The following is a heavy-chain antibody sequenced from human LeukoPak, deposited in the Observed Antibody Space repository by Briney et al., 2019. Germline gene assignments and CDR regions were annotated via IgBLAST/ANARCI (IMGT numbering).Heavy chain of an antibody. D-gene: IGHD5-18*01. Sequence: PSETLSLTCTVSGGSISSGSYYWSWIRQPAGKGLEWIGRIYTSRSTNYNPSLKSRATTSVDTSKNQFSLKLSSVTAADTAVYYCARDLRGYSYGSNDYYYYGMDVWGQGTTVTVSS. J-gene: IGHJ6*02. CDR1: GGSISSGSYY. CDR2: IYTSRST. CDR3: ARDLRGYSYGSNDYYYYGMDV. V-gene: IGHV4-61*02.